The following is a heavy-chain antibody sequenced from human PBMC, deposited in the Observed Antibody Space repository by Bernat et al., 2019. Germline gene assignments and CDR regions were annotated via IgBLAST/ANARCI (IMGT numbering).Heavy chain of an antibody. J-gene: IGHJ4*02. V-gene: IGHV3-30*18. Sequence: QVQLVESGGGVVQPGRSLRLSCAASGFTFISYGMHWVRQAPGKGLEWVAVISYDASDKYYADSVKGRFTISRDNSKSTLYLQMNSLRAEDTALYYCAKVAVERGLYSIDYWGQGTLVTVSS. D-gene: IGHD3-3*01. CDR1: GFTFISYG. CDR2: ISYDASDK. CDR3: AKVAVERGLYSIDY.